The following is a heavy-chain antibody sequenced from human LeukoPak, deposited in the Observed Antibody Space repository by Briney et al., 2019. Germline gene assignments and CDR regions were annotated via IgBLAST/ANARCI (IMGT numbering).Heavy chain of an antibody. CDR1: GGTFSSYA. V-gene: IGHV1-69*01. J-gene: IGHJ5*02. Sequence: ASVKVSCKASGGTFSSYAISWARQAPGQGLEWMGGIIPNFGTANYAQKFQGRVTITADESTSTAYMELSSLRSEDTAVYYCARYDFWSGPTRGWFDPWGQGTLVTVSS. CDR2: IIPNFGTA. D-gene: IGHD3-3*01. CDR3: ARYDFWSGPTRGWFDP.